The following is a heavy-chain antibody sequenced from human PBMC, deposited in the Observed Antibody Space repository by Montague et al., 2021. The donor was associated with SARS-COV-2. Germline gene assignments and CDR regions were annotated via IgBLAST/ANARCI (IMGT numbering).Heavy chain of an antibody. CDR1: GFSLSNTRMS. Sequence: PALVKPTQTLTLTCTFSGFSLSNTRMSVGWIRQPPGKALEWLALINWDDDEYYNPSLRTRLTISKDTSKNQVVLVMTNMDPMDTGTYYCARIQRWGEYYFAFWGQGALVVVPS. CDR2: INWDDDE. V-gene: IGHV2-70*01. D-gene: IGHD3-16*01. CDR3: ARIQRWGEYYFAF. J-gene: IGHJ4*02.